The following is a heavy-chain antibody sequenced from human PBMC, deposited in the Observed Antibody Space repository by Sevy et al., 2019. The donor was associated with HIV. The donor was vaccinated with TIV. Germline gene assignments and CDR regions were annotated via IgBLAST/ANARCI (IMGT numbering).Heavy chain of an antibody. CDR2: IRSKAYGGTT. CDR3: TRWLDGSGSYYAESYYFDY. J-gene: IGHJ4*02. CDR1: GFTFGDYA. D-gene: IGHD3-10*01. Sequence: GGSLRLSCTASGFTFGDYAMSWFRQAPGKGLEWVGFIRSKAYGGTTEYAASVKGRFTISRDDSKSIAYLQMNSLKTEDTAWYYCTRWLDGSGSYYAESYYFDYWGQGTLVTVSS. V-gene: IGHV3-49*03.